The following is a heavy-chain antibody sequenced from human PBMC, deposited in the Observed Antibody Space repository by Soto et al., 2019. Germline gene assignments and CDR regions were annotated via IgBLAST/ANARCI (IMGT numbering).Heavy chain of an antibody. CDR2: ISGSGGST. V-gene: IGHV3-23*01. J-gene: IGHJ4*02. CDR1: VFTISSYA. D-gene: IGHD6-19*01. CDR3: AKDRGGWYDY. Sequence: LXLACAASVFTISSYAMSWVRQAPGKGLEWVSAISGSGGSTYYADSVKGRFTISRDNSKNTLYLQMNSLRAEDTAVYYCAKDRGGWYDYWGQGTLVTVSS.